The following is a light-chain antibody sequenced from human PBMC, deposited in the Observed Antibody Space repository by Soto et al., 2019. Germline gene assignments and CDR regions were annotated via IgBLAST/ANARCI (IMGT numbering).Light chain of an antibody. CDR3: QQYNDYSWT. CDR2: PAS. J-gene: IGKJ1*01. CDR1: QPISSW. Sequence: DIQMTQSPSSISASVGDRVTITFRASQPISSWLAWYQQVPGQAPYLLIYPASTLQSGVPPRFSGSGSGTEFTLTITSLQPDDSATYYCQQYNDYSWTFGQGTKVDIK. V-gene: IGKV1D-16*01.